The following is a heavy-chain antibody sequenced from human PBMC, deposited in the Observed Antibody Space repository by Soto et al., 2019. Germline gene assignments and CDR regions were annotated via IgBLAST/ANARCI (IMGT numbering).Heavy chain of an antibody. V-gene: IGHV3-9*01. CDR3: AKGEGGRRAAVAGHFDY. Sequence: EVQLVESGGGLVQPGRSLRLSCAASGFTFDDYAMHWVRQAPGKGLEWVSGISWNSGSIGYADSVKGRFTISRVNAKNSLYLQMNSLRAEDTALYYCAKGEGGRRAAVAGHFDYWGQGTLVTVSS. CDR2: ISWNSGSI. J-gene: IGHJ4*02. D-gene: IGHD6-19*01. CDR1: GFTFDDYA.